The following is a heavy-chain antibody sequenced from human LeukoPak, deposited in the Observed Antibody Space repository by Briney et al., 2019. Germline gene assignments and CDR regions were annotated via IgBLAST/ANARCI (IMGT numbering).Heavy chain of an antibody. J-gene: IGHJ5*02. V-gene: IGHV5-10-1*01. CDR1: GYRFTSYW. CDR3: AQSRITGTTDWFDP. CDR2: IDPSDSYT. Sequence: ESLKISCKGSGYRFTSYWISWVRQMPGKGLEWMGRIDPSDSYTNYSPSFQGHVTISADKSISTAYLQWSSLKASDNAMYYCAQSRITGTTDWFDPWGQGTLVTVSS. D-gene: IGHD1-7*01.